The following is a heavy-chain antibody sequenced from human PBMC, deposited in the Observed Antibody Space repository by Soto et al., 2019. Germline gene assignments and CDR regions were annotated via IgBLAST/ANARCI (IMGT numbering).Heavy chain of an antibody. Sequence: GASVKVSCKASGYTFTSYYMHWVRQAPGQGLEWMGIINPSGGSTSYAQKFQGRVTITADESTSTAYMELSSLRSEDTAVYYCARDKKGAARPEMSWFDPWGQGTLVTVSS. V-gene: IGHV1-46*01. CDR2: INPSGGST. CDR1: GYTFTSYY. J-gene: IGHJ5*02. D-gene: IGHD6-6*01. CDR3: ARDKKGAARPEMSWFDP.